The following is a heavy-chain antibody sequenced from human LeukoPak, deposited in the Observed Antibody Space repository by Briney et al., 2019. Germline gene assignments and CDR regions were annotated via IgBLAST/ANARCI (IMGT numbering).Heavy chain of an antibody. Sequence: SETLSLTCTVSGGSISSSNYYWGWIRQPPGKGLEWIGSIYYSGSTYYNPSLKSRVTISVDTSKNQFSLKLSSVTAADTAVYYCARERGYALYYWGQGTLVTVSS. CDR2: IYYSGST. V-gene: IGHV4-39*07. D-gene: IGHD2-2*01. CDR1: GGSISSSNYY. CDR3: ARERGYALYY. J-gene: IGHJ4*02.